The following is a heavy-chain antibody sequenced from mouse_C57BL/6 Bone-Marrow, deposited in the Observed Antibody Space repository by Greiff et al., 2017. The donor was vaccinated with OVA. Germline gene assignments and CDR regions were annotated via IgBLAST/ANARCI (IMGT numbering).Heavy chain of an antibody. Sequence: QVQLQQPGAELVKPGASVKLSCKASGYTFTSYWMQWVKQRPGQGLEWIGEIDPSDSYTNYNQKFKGKATLTVDTSSSTAYMQLSSLTAEDSAVYYCAREGSNYCYFDVWGTGTTVTVSS. CDR3: AREGSNYCYFDV. CDR1: GYTFTSYW. CDR2: IDPSDSYT. V-gene: IGHV1-50*01. J-gene: IGHJ1*03. D-gene: IGHD1-1*01.